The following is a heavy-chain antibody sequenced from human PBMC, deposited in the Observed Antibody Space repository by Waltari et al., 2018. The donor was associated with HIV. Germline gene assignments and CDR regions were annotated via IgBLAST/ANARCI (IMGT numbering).Heavy chain of an antibody. D-gene: IGHD5-12*01. CDR2: ISGSGNTI. V-gene: IGHV3-48*03. J-gene: IGHJ4*02. Sequence: EVHLVESGGGLVQPGGSLRLSCAACDFTFSSCEMNWVRQAPGKGLEWVSYISGSGNTIYYADSVKGRFTISRDNAKNSLYLQMNSLRAEDTAVYYCARDGYNGFDYWGQGTLVTVSS. CDR1: DFTFSSCE. CDR3: ARDGYNGFDY.